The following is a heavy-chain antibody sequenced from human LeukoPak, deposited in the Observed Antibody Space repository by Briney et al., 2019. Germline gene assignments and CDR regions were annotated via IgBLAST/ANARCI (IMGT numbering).Heavy chain of an antibody. V-gene: IGHV3-30-3*01. CDR1: GGSISSSS. J-gene: IGHJ6*03. Sequence: LSLTCTVSGGSISSSSYYWGWIRQPPGKGLEWVAVISYDGSNKYYADSVKGRFTISRDNSKNTLYLQMNSLRAEDTAVYYCARDRAARRPVEGYYYYYMDVWGKGTTVTVSS. CDR3: ARDRAARRPVEGYYYYYMDV. D-gene: IGHD6-6*01. CDR2: ISYDGSNK.